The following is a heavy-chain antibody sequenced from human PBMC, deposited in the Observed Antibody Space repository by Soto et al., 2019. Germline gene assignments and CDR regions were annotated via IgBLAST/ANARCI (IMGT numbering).Heavy chain of an antibody. CDR2: MNPNSGNT. V-gene: IGHV1-8*01. CDR3: ACWGHIVPVAPSDFDR. CDR1: GYTFTSYD. Sequence: AASVKVSCKASGYTFTSYDINWVRQATGQGLEWMGWMNPNSGNTGYAQKFQGRVTMTRNTSISTAYMELSSLRSEDTAVYYCACWGHIVPVAPSDFDRWGQGTLVTVSS. D-gene: IGHD2-8*02. J-gene: IGHJ4*02.